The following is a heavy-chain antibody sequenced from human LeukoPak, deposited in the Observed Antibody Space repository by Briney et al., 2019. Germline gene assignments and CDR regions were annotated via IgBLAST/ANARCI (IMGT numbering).Heavy chain of an antibody. J-gene: IGHJ4*02. Sequence: GGSLGLSCAASGFIFTTYNMHWVRQAPGKGLEWVTFIQYNGNNKYYADSVKGRFTISRDNSKNTLYLQMNSLRAEDTAVYYCAKGDYDFWRGSDYWGQGTLVTVSS. D-gene: IGHD3-3*01. CDR1: GFIFTTYN. V-gene: IGHV3-30*02. CDR2: IQYNGNNK. CDR3: AKGDYDFWRGSDY.